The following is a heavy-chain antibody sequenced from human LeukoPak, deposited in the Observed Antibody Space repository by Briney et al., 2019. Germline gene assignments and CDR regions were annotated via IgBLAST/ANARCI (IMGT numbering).Heavy chain of an antibody. Sequence: ASVKVSCKASGYTFTGYYMHWVRQAPGQGLEWMGWINPNSGGTNYAQKFQGRVTMTRDTSISTAYMELSRLRSDDTAVYYCARNLTPLRFFDWLLPWDYWGQGSLVTVSS. CDR2: INPNSGGT. V-gene: IGHV1-2*02. CDR1: GYTFTGYY. CDR3: ARNLTPLRFFDWLLPWDY. J-gene: IGHJ4*02. D-gene: IGHD3-9*01.